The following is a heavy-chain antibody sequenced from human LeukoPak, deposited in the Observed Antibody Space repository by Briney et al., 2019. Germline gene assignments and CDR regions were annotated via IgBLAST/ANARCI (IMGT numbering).Heavy chain of an antibody. CDR3: AKGTAVDRQYFEN. D-gene: IGHD1-1*01. CDR1: GFTFDDYA. Sequence: GRSLRLSCAASGFTFDDYAMHWVRQAPGKGLEWVAAISFDGSHKYYADSVKGRFTISRDNSMNTLYLQMNSLRAEDTAVYYCAKGTAVDRQYFENWGQGTLVTVSS. CDR2: ISFDGSHK. J-gene: IGHJ4*02. V-gene: IGHV3-30*18.